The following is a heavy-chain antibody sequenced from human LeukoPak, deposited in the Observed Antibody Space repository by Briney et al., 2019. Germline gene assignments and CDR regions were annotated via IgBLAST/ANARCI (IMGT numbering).Heavy chain of an antibody. CDR2: ISAYNGNT. CDR1: GGTFSSYA. CDR3: ASSSSSWSTYFDY. D-gene: IGHD6-13*01. Sequence: GASVKVSCKASGGTFSSYAISWVRQAPGQGLEWMGWISAYNGNTNYAQKLQGRVTMTTDTSTSTAYMELRSLRSDDTAVYYCASSSSSWSTYFDYWGQGTLVTVSS. V-gene: IGHV1-18*01. J-gene: IGHJ4*02.